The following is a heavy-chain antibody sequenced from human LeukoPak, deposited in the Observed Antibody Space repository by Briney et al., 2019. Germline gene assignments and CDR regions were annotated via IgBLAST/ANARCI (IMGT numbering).Heavy chain of an antibody. J-gene: IGHJ4*02. CDR1: GGSISSSSFY. D-gene: IGHD5-24*01. CDR3: ARQILFHSERWLKFFDY. V-gene: IGHV4-39*01. Sequence: SETLPLTCTVSGGSISSSSFYWGWIRQPPGRGLGWVGSIYYSGSTYYNPSLKSRVTISVDTSKNQFSLKLSSVTAADTAVYYCARQILFHSERWLKFFDYWGQGTLVTVSS. CDR2: IYYSGST.